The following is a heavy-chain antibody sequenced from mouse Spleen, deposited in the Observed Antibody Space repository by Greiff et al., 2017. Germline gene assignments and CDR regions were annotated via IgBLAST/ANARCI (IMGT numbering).Heavy chain of an antibody. Sequence: VQLKESGPELVKPGASVKISCKASGYSFTGYFMNWVKQSHGKSLEWIGRINPNNGDIFYNQKFKGKATLTVDKSSTTAHMELLSLTSEDFAVYYCARFPIHYYGDGAMDYWGQGTSVTVSS. D-gene: IGHD1-2*01. V-gene: IGHV1-37*01. CDR3: ARFPIHYYGDGAMDY. J-gene: IGHJ4*01. CDR1: GYSFTGYF. CDR2: INPNNGDI.